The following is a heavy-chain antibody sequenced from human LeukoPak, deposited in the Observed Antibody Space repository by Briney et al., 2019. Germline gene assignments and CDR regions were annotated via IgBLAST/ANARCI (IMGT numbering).Heavy chain of an antibody. CDR1: GYSFTSYW. CDR3: ARGGYCSSSSCRNWFDP. Sequence: GESLKISCKGSGYSFTSYWISWVRQMPGKGLEWMGRIDPSDSYTNYSPSFQGHVTISADKSISTAYLQWSSLKASDTAMYYRARGGYCSSSSCRNWFDPWGQGTLVTVSS. V-gene: IGHV5-10-1*01. J-gene: IGHJ5*02. CDR2: IDPSDSYT. D-gene: IGHD2-2*01.